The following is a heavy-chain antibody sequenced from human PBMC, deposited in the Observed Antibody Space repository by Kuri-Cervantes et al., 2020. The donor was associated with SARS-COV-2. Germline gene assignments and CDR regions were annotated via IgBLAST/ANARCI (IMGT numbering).Heavy chain of an antibody. D-gene: IGHD3-9*01. J-gene: IGHJ4*02. Sequence: GDSLQMSCEASGFTFSSYAMSWVRQAPGKRLEWVSAISGSGGSTYYADSVKGRFTISRDNSKNTLYLQMNSLRAEDTAVYYCAYGTYYDILTGYLDFDYWGQGTLVTVSS. CDR2: ISGSGGST. V-gene: IGHV3-23*01. CDR3: AYGTYYDILTGYLDFDY. CDR1: GFTFSSYA.